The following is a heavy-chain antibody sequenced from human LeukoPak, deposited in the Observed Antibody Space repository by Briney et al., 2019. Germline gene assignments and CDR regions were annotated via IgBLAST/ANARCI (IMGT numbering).Heavy chain of an antibody. J-gene: IGHJ4*02. D-gene: IGHD2-15*01. CDR3: ASHLSEAAPFDY. CDR1: GGTFSSYA. Sequence: SVKVSCKASGGTFSSYAISWVRQAPGQGLEWMGGIIPIFGTANYAQKFQGRVTITTDESTSTAYMELSSLRSEDTAVYYCASHLSEAAPFDYWGQGTLATVSS. CDR2: IIPIFGTA. V-gene: IGHV1-69*05.